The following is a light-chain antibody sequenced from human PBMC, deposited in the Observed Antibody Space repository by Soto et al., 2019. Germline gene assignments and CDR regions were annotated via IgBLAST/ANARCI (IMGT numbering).Light chain of an antibody. CDR3: QRRSNWPPMYT. CDR1: QSVSSY. V-gene: IGKV3-11*01. CDR2: DAS. Sequence: EIVLTQSPATLSLSPGERATLSCRASQSVSSYLAWYQQKPGQAPRLLIYDASNRATGIPARFRGSGSGTDFALTISSLEPEDFAFYYCQRRSNWPPMYTFGQGTKLEIK. J-gene: IGKJ2*01.